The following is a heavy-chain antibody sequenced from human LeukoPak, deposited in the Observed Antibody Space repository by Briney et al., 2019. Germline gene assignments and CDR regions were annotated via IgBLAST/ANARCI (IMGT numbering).Heavy chain of an antibody. CDR3: TRYNNDHFDY. J-gene: IGHJ4*02. CDR1: GFTFGGYG. D-gene: IGHD1-14*01. CDR2: IAYDGSRA. Sequence: GGSLRLSCAGSGFTFGGYGMHCFRQTPGKGLEWVAVIAYDGSRAFADSVKGRFTISRDNSKNTMSVQMDDLRAEDTAVYYCTRYNNDHFDYWGQGTLVTVSS. V-gene: IGHV3-33*01.